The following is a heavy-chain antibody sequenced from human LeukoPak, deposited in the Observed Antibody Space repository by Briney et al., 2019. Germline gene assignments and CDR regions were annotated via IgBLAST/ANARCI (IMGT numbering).Heavy chain of an antibody. V-gene: IGHV4-59*12. D-gene: IGHD3-10*01. CDR1: GGSISSYY. Sequence: SETLSLTCTVSGGSISSYYWSWIRQPPGKGLEWIGYIYYSGSTNYNPSLKSRVTISVDTSKSQFSLKLSSVTAADTAVYYCAREITGAAVRGAPRWAIDYWGQGTLVTVSS. J-gene: IGHJ4*02. CDR3: AREITGAAVRGAPRWAIDY. CDR2: IYYSGST.